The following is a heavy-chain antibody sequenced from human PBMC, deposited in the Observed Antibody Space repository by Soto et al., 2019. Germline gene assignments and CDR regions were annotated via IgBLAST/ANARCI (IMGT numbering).Heavy chain of an antibody. J-gene: IGHJ4*02. D-gene: IGHD1-26*01. CDR2: VSIGGST. CDR1: GFTFSSYA. CDR3: AKRRGAGGNFDY. Sequence: LRLSCAASGFTFSSYAMGWVRQGPGEGLEWVAVVSIGGSTHYADSVRGRFTISRDNSKNTLSLQMNSLTAEDTAVYFCAKRRGAGGNFDYWGQGALVTVSS. V-gene: IGHV3-23*01.